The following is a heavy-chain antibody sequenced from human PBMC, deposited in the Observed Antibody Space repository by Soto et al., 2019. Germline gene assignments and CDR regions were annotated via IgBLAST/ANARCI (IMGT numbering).Heavy chain of an antibody. CDR2: IYYSGST. D-gene: IGHD3-3*02. CDR3: ASPKIAFYNWFDP. Sequence: SETLPLTCTVSGGSISSSSYYWGWIRQPPGKGLEWIGSIYYSGSTYYNPSLKSRVTISVDTSKNQFSLKLSSVTAADTAVYYCASPKIAFYNWFDPWGQGTLVTSPQ. V-gene: IGHV4-39*01. J-gene: IGHJ5*02. CDR1: GGSISSSSYY.